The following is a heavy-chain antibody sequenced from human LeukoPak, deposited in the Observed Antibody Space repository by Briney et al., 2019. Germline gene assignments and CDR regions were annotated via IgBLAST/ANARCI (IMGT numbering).Heavy chain of an antibody. V-gene: IGHV4-39*01. D-gene: IGHD3-16*02. CDR2: LYYSGST. CDR3: ARGEDYVWGSYRSYYFDY. Sequence: PSETLSLTCTVSGGSISSSSDYWGWIRQPPGKGLEWIGSLYYSGSTYYNPSLKSRVIISVDTSKNQFSLKLSSVTAADTAVYYCARGEDYVWGSYRSYYFDYWGQGTLVTVSS. CDR1: GGSISSSSDY. J-gene: IGHJ4*02.